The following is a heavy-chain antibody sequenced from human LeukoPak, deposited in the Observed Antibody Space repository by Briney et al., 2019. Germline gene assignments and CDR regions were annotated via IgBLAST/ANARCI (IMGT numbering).Heavy chain of an antibody. CDR1: GGSISSYY. V-gene: IGHV4-59*01. D-gene: IGHD3-22*01. Sequence: SGTLSLTCTVSGGSISSYYWIWIRQPPGKGLEWIGYIYFSGSTSYNPPLKSRVTISVDTAKNQFSLKLSSVTAADTAVYYCARHDSSGYYFDYWGQGTLVTVSS. J-gene: IGHJ4*02. CDR2: IYFSGST. CDR3: ARHDSSGYYFDY.